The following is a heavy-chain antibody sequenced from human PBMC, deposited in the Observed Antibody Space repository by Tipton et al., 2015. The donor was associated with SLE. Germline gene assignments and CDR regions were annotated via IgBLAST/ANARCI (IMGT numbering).Heavy chain of an antibody. V-gene: IGHV1-46*01. D-gene: IGHD3/OR15-3a*01. J-gene: IGHJ6*02. CDR2: VNPSGGST. Sequence: QVQLVQSGAEVKKPGASVRVSCKSSGYTFSDYYMNWVRQAPGQGLEWMGIVNPSGGSTTYAQKFQGRVTMTTDTSTRTVYMELSSLRSEDTAVYFCAREILQVGTGYYYGMDVGGQGTTVTVSS. CDR3: AREILQVGTGYYYGMDV. CDR1: GYTFSDYY.